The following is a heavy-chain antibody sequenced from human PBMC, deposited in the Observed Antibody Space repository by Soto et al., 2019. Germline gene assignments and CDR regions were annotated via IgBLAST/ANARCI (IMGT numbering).Heavy chain of an antibody. Sequence: QVQLVQSGAEVKKPGASVKVSCKASGYTFTSYGISWVRQAPGQGLEWMGWISAYSGNTNYAQKLQGRVTMTTDTSTSTAYMELRSLRSDDTAVYYCARVGIMITFGGVIVGGYFDYWGQGTLVTVSS. CDR3: ARVGIMITFGGVIVGGYFDY. D-gene: IGHD3-16*02. CDR2: ISAYSGNT. CDR1: GYTFTSYG. J-gene: IGHJ4*02. V-gene: IGHV1-18*01.